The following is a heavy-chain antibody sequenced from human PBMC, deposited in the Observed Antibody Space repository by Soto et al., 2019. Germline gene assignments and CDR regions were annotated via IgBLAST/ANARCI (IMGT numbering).Heavy chain of an antibody. V-gene: IGHV4-31*03. D-gene: IGHD4-17*01. J-gene: IGHJ4*02. Sequence: SDTLSLTCIVSGGSISSGGYYWSWIRQHPGKGLEWIGYIYYSGSTYYNPSLKSRVTISVDTSKNQFSLKLSSVTAADTAVYYCARAPGVDYGDYVLDYWGQGTLVTVS. CDR1: GGSISSGGYY. CDR3: ARAPGVDYGDYVLDY. CDR2: IYYSGST.